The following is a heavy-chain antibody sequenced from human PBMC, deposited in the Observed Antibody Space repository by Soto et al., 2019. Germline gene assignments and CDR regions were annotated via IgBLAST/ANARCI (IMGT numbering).Heavy chain of an antibody. CDR3: AKVLCGSSSCANDY. CDR2: ISGSGGST. Sequence: GGSLRLSCAASGFTFSSYAMSWVRQAPGKGLEWVSAISGSGGSTYYADSVKGRFTISRDNSKNTLYLELKSLRAEDAAVYYCAKVLCGSSSCANDYWGRGTQVTVSS. J-gene: IGHJ4*02. CDR1: GFTFSSYA. D-gene: IGHD2-2*01. V-gene: IGHV3-23*01.